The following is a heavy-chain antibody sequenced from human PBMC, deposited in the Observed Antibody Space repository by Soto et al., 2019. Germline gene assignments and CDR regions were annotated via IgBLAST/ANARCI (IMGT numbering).Heavy chain of an antibody. J-gene: IGHJ4*02. CDR3: ARVQRLDSYSSPWYLYFDA. CDR2: IYTCGTT. CDR1: GGSMSSNY. D-gene: IGHD6-19*01. Sequence: QVQLQESGPGLVKPSETLSLTCTVSGGSMSSNYWSWIRQSAGKGLEWIGRIYTCGTTNYNPSIKCRVTMSVDTSKNRFSLMLTAVTAADTAVYYCARVQRLDSYSSPWYLYFDAWGQGSLVTVSS. V-gene: IGHV4-4*07.